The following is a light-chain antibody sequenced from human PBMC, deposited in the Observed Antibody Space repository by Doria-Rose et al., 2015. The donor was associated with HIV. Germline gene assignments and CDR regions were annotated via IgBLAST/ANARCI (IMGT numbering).Light chain of an antibody. CDR3: QKYNTAPPT. CDR2: TTT. V-gene: IGKV1-27*01. CDR1: RDISNY. Sequence: DIQVTQSPSSLSASVGDRVTITCRASRDISNYLAWYQQKPGKSPKLLIYTTTTLQSGVPSRFSGSGSGRNFTLSISSLQPEDVATYFCQKYNTAPPTFGQGTKVEIK. J-gene: IGKJ1*01.